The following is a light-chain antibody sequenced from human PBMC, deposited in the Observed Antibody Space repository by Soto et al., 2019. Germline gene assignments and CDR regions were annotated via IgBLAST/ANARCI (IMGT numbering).Light chain of an antibody. J-gene: IGLJ1*01. V-gene: IGLV2-14*01. CDR2: EVS. Sequence: QSVLTQPASVSGSPGQSITISCTVTSSDVGGYDYVSWYQQHPGKAPKLMIYEVSNRPSGVSNRFSGSKFGNTASLTISGLQAEDEADYYCSSYTSSTIYVFGTGTKVTVL. CDR1: SSDVGGYDY. CDR3: SSYTSSTIYV.